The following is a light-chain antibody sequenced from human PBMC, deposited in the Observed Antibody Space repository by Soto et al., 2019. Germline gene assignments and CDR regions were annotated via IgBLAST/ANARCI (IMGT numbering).Light chain of an antibody. Sequence: DIQMTQSPSTLSASAGDRVTITCRASQSITIWLAWYQQKPGKAPKLLIYDASTLESGVPSRFSGSGSGTEFTLTLSSLQPDDFATYYCQQFHSFPITLGQGTRLEIK. CDR3: QQFHSFPIT. V-gene: IGKV1-5*01. J-gene: IGKJ5*01. CDR2: DAS. CDR1: QSITIW.